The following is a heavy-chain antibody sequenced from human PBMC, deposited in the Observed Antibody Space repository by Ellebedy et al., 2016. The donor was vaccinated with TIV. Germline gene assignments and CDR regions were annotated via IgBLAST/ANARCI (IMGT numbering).Heavy chain of an antibody. Sequence: PGGSLRLSCAASEFTFSNYGMHWVRQAPGKGLEWVAVISYDGSNKYYADSVKGRFTISRNNSKNTLYLQMNSLRAEDTAVYYCARVDGYSYGYNPFEIWGQGTMVTVSS. CDR2: ISYDGSNK. CDR1: EFTFSNYG. J-gene: IGHJ3*02. D-gene: IGHD5-18*01. CDR3: ARVDGYSYGYNPFEI. V-gene: IGHV3-33*01.